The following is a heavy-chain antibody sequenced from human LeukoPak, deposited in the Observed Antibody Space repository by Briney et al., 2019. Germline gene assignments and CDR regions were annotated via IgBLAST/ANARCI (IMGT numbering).Heavy chain of an antibody. CDR2: ISYDGSNK. CDR1: GFTFSSYA. D-gene: IGHD6-13*01. J-gene: IGHJ5*02. CDR3: ASLAAAVSNWFDP. V-gene: IGHV3-30-3*01. Sequence: GGSLRLSCAASGFTFSSYAMHWVRQAPGKGLEWVAAISYDGSNKYYADSVKGRFTISRDNSKNTLYLQMNSLRAEDTAVYYCASLAAAVSNWFDPWGQGTLVTVSS.